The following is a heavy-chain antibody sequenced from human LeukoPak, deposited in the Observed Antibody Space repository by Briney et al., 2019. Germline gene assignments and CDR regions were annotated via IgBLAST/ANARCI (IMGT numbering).Heavy chain of an antibody. J-gene: IGHJ4*02. CDR1: GYSISSGYY. V-gene: IGHV4-38-2*02. CDR3: ATQGRGYYDSSGLYYFDY. D-gene: IGHD3-22*01. CDR2: IYHSGST. Sequence: PSETLSLTCTVSGYSISSGYYWGWIRQPPGKGLEWIGSIYHSGSTYYNPSLKSRVTISVDTSKNQFSLKLSSVTAADTAVYYCATQGRGYYDSSGLYYFDYWGQGTLVTVSS.